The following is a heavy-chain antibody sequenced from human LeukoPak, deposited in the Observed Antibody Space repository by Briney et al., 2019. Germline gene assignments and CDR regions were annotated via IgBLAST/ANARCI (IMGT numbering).Heavy chain of an antibody. CDR3: ARLGILVVLPSAQRGGAFDI. V-gene: IGHV5-51*01. CDR1: GYSFSKYW. CDR2: LYSGDSDT. D-gene: IGHD2-15*01. Sequence: GESLKIFCRGSGYSFSKYWLGWVRPVPGEGLEWVGILYSGDSDTIYRPSFQGQLPIPHDKSLNTAVLERSTLKASHHALLCCARLGILVVLPSAQRGGAFDIWGQGTMDTVPS. J-gene: IGHJ3*02.